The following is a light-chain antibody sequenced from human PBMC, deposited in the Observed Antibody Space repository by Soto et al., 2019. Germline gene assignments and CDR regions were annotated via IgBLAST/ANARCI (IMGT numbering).Light chain of an antibody. J-gene: IGKJ5*01. Sequence: EIVMTQSPATLSVSPGERATLSCRASQSVSSNLAWYQQKPGQAPRLLLYGASTSTTAIPASFSGSGSGTEFSLTISSRQSEDFAVYYCQQYNNWRSMTFGQGTRLEIK. CDR2: GAS. CDR3: QQYNNWRSMT. V-gene: IGKV3-15*01. CDR1: QSVSSN.